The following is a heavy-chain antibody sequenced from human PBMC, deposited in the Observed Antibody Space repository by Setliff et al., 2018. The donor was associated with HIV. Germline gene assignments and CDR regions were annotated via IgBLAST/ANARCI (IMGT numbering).Heavy chain of an antibody. CDR3: AKEPKLGGIAAPFDY. D-gene: IGHD6-6*01. Sequence: PGGSLRLSCAASGFTFSSYEMSWVRQSPGKGPEWVSAISDGGGSTYYAVSVKGRFTISRDNSKNTLYLQMNSLRVEDTAVYYCAKEPKLGGIAAPFDYWGQGTLVTVSS. V-gene: IGHV3-23*01. CDR2: ISDGGGST. CDR1: GFTFSSYE. J-gene: IGHJ4*02.